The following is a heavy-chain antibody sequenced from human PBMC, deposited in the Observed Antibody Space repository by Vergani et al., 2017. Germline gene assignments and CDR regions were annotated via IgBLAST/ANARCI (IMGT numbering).Heavy chain of an antibody. CDR2: IYRTGRT. D-gene: IGHD3-9*01. V-gene: IGHV4-38-2*01. CDR3: ARRSGIVYDIFSGTQYFFDF. CDR1: GFSIDNGYY. J-gene: IGHJ4*02. Sequence: QVQLQESGPGLVKPSETLSLTCAVSGFSIDNGYYWDWLRQPPGKGLEWIGSIYRTGRTHFNPSLKSRVTISVDTSNNHFSLRLNSLTAADTAVYYCARRSGIVYDIFSGTQYFFDFWGQGNLVTVSS.